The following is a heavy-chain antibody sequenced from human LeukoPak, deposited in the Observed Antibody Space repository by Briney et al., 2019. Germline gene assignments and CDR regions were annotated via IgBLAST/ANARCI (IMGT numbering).Heavy chain of an antibody. V-gene: IGHV1-3*01. Sequence: ASVKVSCKASGYTFTSYAMHWVRQAPGQRLEWMGWINAGNGNTKYSQKFQGRVTITRDTSAITAYMELSSLRSEDTAVYYCARNTPRGSSWYPGGPGYWGQGTLVTVSS. CDR2: INAGNGNT. D-gene: IGHD6-13*01. CDR1: GYTFTSYA. J-gene: IGHJ4*02. CDR3: ARNTPRGSSWYPGGPGY.